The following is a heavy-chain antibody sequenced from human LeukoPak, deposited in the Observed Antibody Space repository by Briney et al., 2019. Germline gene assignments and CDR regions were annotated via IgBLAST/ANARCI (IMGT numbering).Heavy chain of an antibody. Sequence: GRSLRLSCAASGLTFRNYGMHGVRQARGKGLEGVAVIWYDGSNKYYADSVKGRFTISRDNSKNTLYLQMNSLRAEDKAVYYCAREGYDSRGYNLDQWGQGTLVTVSS. J-gene: IGHJ4*02. CDR3: AREGYDSRGYNLDQ. CDR2: IWYDGSNK. V-gene: IGHV3-33*01. D-gene: IGHD3-22*01. CDR1: GLTFRNYG.